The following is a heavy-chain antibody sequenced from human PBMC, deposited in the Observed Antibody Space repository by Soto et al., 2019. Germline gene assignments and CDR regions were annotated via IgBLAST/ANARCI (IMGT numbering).Heavy chain of an antibody. CDR3: TRSIGSGGVIGGFDY. CDR2: IIPMFDTP. Sequence: QVQLVQSETEVKKPGSAVKVSGKASGGTFNTYAMNWVRQAPGQGLEWMGGIIPMFDTPRYAQKFQGRVTITVDESPTTAYMELSSLRSDDTAVYYCTRSIGSGGVIGGFDYWGQGTLVTVSS. V-gene: IGHV1-69*01. CDR1: GGTFNTYA. J-gene: IGHJ4*02. D-gene: IGHD3-16*02.